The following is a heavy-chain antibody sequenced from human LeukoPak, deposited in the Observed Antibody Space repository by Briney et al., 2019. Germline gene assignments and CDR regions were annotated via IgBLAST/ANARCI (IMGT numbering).Heavy chain of an antibody. CDR1: GXSFSGYY. J-gene: IGHJ4*02. V-gene: IGHV4-34*01. CDR2: INHSGST. D-gene: IGHD4-17*01. Sequence: SETLSLTCAVYGXSFSGYYWSWIRQPPGKGLEWIGEINHSGSTNYNPSLKSRVTISVDTSKNQFSLKLSSVTAADTAVYYCARGGYGDPVLDDDVTLNNYYFDYWGQGTLVTVSS. CDR3: ARGGYGDPVLDDDVTLNNYYFDY.